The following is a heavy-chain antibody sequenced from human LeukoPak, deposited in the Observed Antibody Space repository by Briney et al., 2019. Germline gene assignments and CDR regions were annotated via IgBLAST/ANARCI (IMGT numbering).Heavy chain of an antibody. Sequence: GGSPRLSCAPSGFTSRSYSMNWVRQAPGKGLGWVSVIYSGGSTYYADSVKGRFTISRDNSKNTVYLQMISLRAEDTAVYYCARDPWLDPWGQGTLVTVSS. V-gene: IGHV3-53*01. CDR1: GFTSRSYS. CDR2: IYSGGST. CDR3: ARDPWLDP. J-gene: IGHJ5*02.